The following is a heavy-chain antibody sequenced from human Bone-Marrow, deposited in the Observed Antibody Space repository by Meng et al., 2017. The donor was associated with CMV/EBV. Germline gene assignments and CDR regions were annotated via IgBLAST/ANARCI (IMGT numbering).Heavy chain of an antibody. D-gene: IGHD2-21*01. J-gene: IGHJ6*02. Sequence: SVKVSCKASGYTFTGYYVHWVRQAPGQGLEWMGGIIPILGIANYAQKFQGRVTITADKSTSTAYMELSSLRSEDTAVYYCARDIQWGMDVWGQGTTVTVSS. V-gene: IGHV1-69*10. CDR1: GYTFTGYY. CDR2: IIPILGIA. CDR3: ARDIQWGMDV.